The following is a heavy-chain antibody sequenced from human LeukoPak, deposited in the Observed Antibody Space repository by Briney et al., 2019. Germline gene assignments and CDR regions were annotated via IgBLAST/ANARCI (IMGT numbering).Heavy chain of an antibody. Sequence: ASVKVSRKASGGTFSSYAISWVRQAPGQGLEWMGGIIPIFGTANYAQKFQGRVTITADKSTSTAYMELSGLRSEDTAVYYCARDGGLYCSGGNCYGGLDYYYYMDVWGKGTTVTVSS. CDR2: IIPIFGTA. V-gene: IGHV1-69*06. CDR3: ARDGGLYCSGGNCYGGLDYYYYMDV. D-gene: IGHD2-15*01. J-gene: IGHJ6*03. CDR1: GGTFSSYA.